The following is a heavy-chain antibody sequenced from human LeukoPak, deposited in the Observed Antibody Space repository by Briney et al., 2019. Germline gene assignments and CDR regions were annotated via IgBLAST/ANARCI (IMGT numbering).Heavy chain of an antibody. CDR1: GGTMSRGTYY. CDR3: ARAVSAPTSTDYYDH. J-gene: IGHJ4*02. D-gene: IGHD1-1*01. V-gene: IGHV4-39*02. CDR2: IYYSGSA. Sequence: SETLSLTCSLSGGTMSRGTYYWGWIRQPPGKGLEWIGNIYYSGSAVNNPSLKSRVSISIDTSKSHFSLKMTSVTAADTALYFCARAVSAPTSTDYYDHWGQGTLVTVSS.